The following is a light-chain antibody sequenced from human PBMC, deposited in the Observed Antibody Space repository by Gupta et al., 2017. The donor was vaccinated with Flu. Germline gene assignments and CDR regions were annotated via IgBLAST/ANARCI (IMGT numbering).Light chain of an antibody. CDR1: QSVSSN. V-gene: IGKV3-15*01. Sequence: IVMTPSPATLSVSPGESATLSCRASQSVSSNLAWYQQKPGQAPRLLIYGASTRATGIPARFSGSGSGTEFTLTISSLQSEDFAVYYCQQYNNWPPWTFGQGTKVEIK. J-gene: IGKJ1*01. CDR2: GAS. CDR3: QQYNNWPPWT.